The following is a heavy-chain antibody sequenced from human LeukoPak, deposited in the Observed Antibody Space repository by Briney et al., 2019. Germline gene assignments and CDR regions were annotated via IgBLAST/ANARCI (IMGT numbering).Heavy chain of an antibody. D-gene: IGHD2-21*02. CDR1: DGSITRSSYY. J-gene: IGHJ4*02. CDR3: ARLRVTTGFDY. V-gene: IGHV4-39*01. CDR2: IYYSGIT. Sequence: SETLSLTCTVSDGSITRSSYYWRWLRQTPGGGLDWIGSIYYSGITYYNPSLQGRVTMSVDTSKNQFSLKLNSVTVADTAVYYCARLRVTTGFDYWDQGIPVTVSS.